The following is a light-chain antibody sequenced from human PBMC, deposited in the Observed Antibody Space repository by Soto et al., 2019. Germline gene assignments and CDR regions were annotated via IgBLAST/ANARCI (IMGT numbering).Light chain of an antibody. CDR2: EVT. Sequence: QSVLTQPASVSGSPGQSIAISCTGTRSDVGAYNYVSWYQQHPGKAPKLMISEVTNRPSGVSDRFSGSKSGNTASLTISGLQAEDEADYYCCSYAGDLALFGGGTKVTVL. CDR1: RSDVGAYNY. J-gene: IGLJ2*01. V-gene: IGLV2-14*01. CDR3: CSYAGDLAL.